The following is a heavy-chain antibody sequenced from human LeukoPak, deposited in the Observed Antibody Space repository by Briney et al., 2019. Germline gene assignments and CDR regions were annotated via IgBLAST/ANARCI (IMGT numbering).Heavy chain of an antibody. CDR2: ISSSSTTI. CDR3: ARALRGEGSGTTGHY. J-gene: IGHJ4*02. CDR1: GFTLSGYS. Sequence: PGGSLRLSCAASGFTLSGYSMNWVRQAPGKGLEWISYISSSSTTIYYADSVKGRFTTSRDNAKNSLYLQMNSLRGEDTAVYYCARALRGEGSGTTGHYWGQGTLVTVSS. V-gene: IGHV3-48*01. D-gene: IGHD3-10*01.